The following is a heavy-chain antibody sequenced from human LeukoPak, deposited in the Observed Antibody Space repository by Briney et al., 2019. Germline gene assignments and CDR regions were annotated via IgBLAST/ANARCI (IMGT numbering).Heavy chain of an antibody. CDR3: ARIYHDRSGQGFDY. CDR1: GYTFTRFA. D-gene: IGHD3-22*01. CDR2: INTNTGNP. Sequence: ASVKVSCKASGYTFTRFAMNWVRQAPGHGLEWMGLINTNTGNPTYAQGFTGWVVFSLDTSVNTAFLQISSLMAEDTAVYYCARIYHDRSGQGFDYWGQGTLVTVSS. J-gene: IGHJ4*02. V-gene: IGHV7-4-1*02.